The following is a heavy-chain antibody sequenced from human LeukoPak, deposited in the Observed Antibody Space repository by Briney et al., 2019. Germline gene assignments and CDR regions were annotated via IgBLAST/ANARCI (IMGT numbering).Heavy chain of an antibody. CDR2: IDPKSGGT. J-gene: IGHJ6*03. D-gene: IGHD4-17*01. CDR1: GYTFTGYY. CDR3: ARDPSVKYYMDV. Sequence: ASVNVSCKASGYTFTGYYLHWVLQAPGQGREWMGWIDPKSGGTKIAQNFQGRVTMTRDTSISTAYMELSRLASDDTAVYYCARDPSVKYYMDVWGKGTTVTVSS. V-gene: IGHV1-2*02.